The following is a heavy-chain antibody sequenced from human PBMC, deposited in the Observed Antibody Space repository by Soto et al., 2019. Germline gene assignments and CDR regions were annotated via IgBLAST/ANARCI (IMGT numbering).Heavy chain of an antibody. D-gene: IGHD3-10*01. CDR2: ISSDGSNK. CDR1: GFTFSSYA. J-gene: IGHJ4*02. Sequence: QVQLVESGGGVVQPGRSLRLSCAASGFTFSSYAMHWVRQAPGKGLEWVTVISSDGSNKYYAESVEGRFTTSRDNSQNTLFLQMNILRAEDTAVYYCAKDGVYGSEKYFDYWGQGALVTVSS. CDR3: AKDGVYGSEKYFDY. V-gene: IGHV3-30*18.